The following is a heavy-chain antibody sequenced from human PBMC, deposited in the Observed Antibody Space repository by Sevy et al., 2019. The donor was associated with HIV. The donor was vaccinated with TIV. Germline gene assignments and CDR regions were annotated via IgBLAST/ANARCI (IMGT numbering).Heavy chain of an antibody. CDR1: GFTFRSYG. CDR3: VKDRDGVVYYYYYGMDV. D-gene: IGHD4-17*01. J-gene: IGHJ6*02. CDR2: IRNDGSNK. Sequence: GGSLRLSCAASGFTFRSYGMHWVRQAPGKGLEWVTFIRNDGSNKYYADSVKGRFTISRDNSKNTLYLQMNSLKAEDTVVYYCVKDRDGVVYYYYYGMDVWGQGTTVTVSS. V-gene: IGHV3-30*02.